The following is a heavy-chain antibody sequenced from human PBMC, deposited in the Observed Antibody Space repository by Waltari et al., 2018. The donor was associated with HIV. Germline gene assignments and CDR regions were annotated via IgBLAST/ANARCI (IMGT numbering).Heavy chain of an antibody. D-gene: IGHD6-6*01. V-gene: IGHV1-69*01. CDR2: IIPIFGTA. CDR3: ASLQYSSSPNDY. Sequence: QVQLVQSGAEVKKPESSVKVSCKASGRILSSYPISWVRQAPGQGLEWMGGIIPIFGTANYAQKFQGRVTITADESTSTAYMELSSLRSEDTAVYYCASLQYSSSPNDYWGQGTLVTVSS. J-gene: IGHJ4*02. CDR1: GRILSSYP.